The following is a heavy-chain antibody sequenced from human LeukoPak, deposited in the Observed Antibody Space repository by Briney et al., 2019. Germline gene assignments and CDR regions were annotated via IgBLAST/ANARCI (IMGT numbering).Heavy chain of an antibody. J-gene: IGHJ4*02. V-gene: IGHV4-34*01. CDR2: INHSGST. Sequence: KPSETLSLTCAVYGGSFSGYYWSWIRQPPGKGLEWIGEINHSGSTNYNPSLKSRDTISVDRSKNQFSLKLSSVTAADTAVYYCARNYGSGIIDYWGQGTLVTVSS. CDR3: ARNYGSGIIDY. CDR1: GGSFSGYY. D-gene: IGHD3-10*01.